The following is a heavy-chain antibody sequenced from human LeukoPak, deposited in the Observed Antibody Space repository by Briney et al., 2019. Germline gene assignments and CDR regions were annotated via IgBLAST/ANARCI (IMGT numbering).Heavy chain of an antibody. CDR3: ARIYSTIFGVVRGWFDP. J-gene: IGHJ5*02. CDR2: ISSSSSYI. D-gene: IGHD3-3*01. Sequence: GGSLRLSCAASGFTFSSYSMNWVRQAPGKGLEWVSSISSSSSYIYYADSVKGRFTISRDNAKNSLYLQMNSMRAEDTAVYYWARIYSTIFGVVRGWFDPWGQGTLVTVSS. V-gene: IGHV3-21*01. CDR1: GFTFSSYS.